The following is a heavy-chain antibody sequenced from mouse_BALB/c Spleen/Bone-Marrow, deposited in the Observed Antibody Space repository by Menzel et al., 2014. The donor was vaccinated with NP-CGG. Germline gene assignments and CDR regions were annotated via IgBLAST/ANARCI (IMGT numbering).Heavy chain of an antibody. CDR2: IDPANGNT. D-gene: IGHD2-4*01. CDR3: ARYDYGVYFDY. J-gene: IGHJ2*01. V-gene: IGHV14-3*02. CDR1: GFNIKDTY. Sequence: EVQLQQSGAEVVKLGASVRLSCTASGFNIKDTYMHWVKQRPEQGLEWIGRIDPANGNTKYDPKFQGKTTLTADTSSNTAYLQLSSLTSEDTAVYYCARYDYGVYFDYWGQGTTLTVSS.